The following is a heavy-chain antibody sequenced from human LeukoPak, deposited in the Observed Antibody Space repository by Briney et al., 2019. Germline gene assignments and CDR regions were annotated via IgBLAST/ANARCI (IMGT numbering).Heavy chain of an antibody. J-gene: IGHJ4*02. V-gene: IGHV4-39*01. D-gene: IGHD4-17*01. CDR2: IFYSGST. CDR3: ARSTVTTWVGDFDY. CDR1: GGSVSSSSYY. Sequence: SETLSLTCTVSGGSVSSSSYYWGWIRQPPGKGLEWIGSIFYSGSTYYNPSLQNRVTISIDTSKNQFSLKLSSVTAADTAVYYCARSTVTTWVGDFDYWGQGTLVTVSS.